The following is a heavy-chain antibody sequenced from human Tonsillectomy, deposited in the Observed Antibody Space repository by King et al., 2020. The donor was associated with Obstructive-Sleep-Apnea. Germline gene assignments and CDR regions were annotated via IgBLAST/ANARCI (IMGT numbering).Heavy chain of an antibody. CDR2: MNPSGGSI. J-gene: IGHJ4*02. CDR1: GYTFTRYY. Sequence: VQLVESGAEVKRPGASVKVSCKASGYTFTRYYMHWVRQAPGQGLEWMGIMNPSGGSISYAQKFQGRVDMTRDTSTSTAYMELSSLRSEDTAVYYCARDSDFRLILTGYCDFDYWGQGTLVTVSS. CDR3: ARDSDFRLILTGYCDFDY. D-gene: IGHD3-9*01. V-gene: IGHV1-46*01.